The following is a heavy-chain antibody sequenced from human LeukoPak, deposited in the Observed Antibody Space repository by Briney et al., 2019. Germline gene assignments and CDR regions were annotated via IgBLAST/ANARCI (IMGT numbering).Heavy chain of an antibody. D-gene: IGHD3-10*01. J-gene: IGHJ4*02. CDR1: GYSISSGYY. V-gene: IGHV4-38-2*02. Sequence: SETLSLTCTVSGYSISSGYYWGWIRQPPGKGLEWIGSIYYSGSTYYNPSLKSRVTISVDTSKNQFSLKLSSVTAADTAVYYCATKIMVRGVINDYWGQGTLVTVSS. CDR3: ATKIMVRGVINDY. CDR2: IYYSGST.